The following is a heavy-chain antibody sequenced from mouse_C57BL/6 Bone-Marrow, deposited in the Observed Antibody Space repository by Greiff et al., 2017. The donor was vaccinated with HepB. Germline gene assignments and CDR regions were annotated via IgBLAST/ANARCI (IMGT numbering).Heavy chain of an antibody. J-gene: IGHJ2*01. CDR3: TRWSPYYGSSSPYYFDY. Sequence: VQRVESGAELVRPGASVTLSCKASGYTFTDYEMHWVKQTPVHGLEWIGAIDPETGGTAYNQKFKGKAILTADKSSSTAYMELRSLTSEDSAVYYCTRWSPYYGSSSPYYFDYWGQGTTLTVSS. D-gene: IGHD1-1*01. CDR1: GYTFTDYE. V-gene: IGHV1-15*01. CDR2: IDPETGGT.